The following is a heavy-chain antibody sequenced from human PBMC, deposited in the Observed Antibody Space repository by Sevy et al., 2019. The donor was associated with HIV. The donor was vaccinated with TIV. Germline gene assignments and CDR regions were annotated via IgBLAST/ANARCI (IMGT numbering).Heavy chain of an antibody. CDR2: ISGSGDTT. CDR3: ATGIYNSGWYAPGYFDN. V-gene: IGHV3-23*01. Sequence: GGSLRLSCAASGFTFSSYAMSWVRQAPGKGLEWVSGISGSGDTTYYADSVKDRFTISSDNSMNTMYLQMNGLRAEDAAVYYCATGIYNSGWYAPGYFDNWGQGTLVIVSS. D-gene: IGHD6-19*01. J-gene: IGHJ4*02. CDR1: GFTFSSYA.